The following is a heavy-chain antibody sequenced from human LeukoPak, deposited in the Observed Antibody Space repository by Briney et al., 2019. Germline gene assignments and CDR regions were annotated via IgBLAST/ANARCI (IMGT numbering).Heavy chain of an antibody. V-gene: IGHV4-30-2*01. CDR1: GGSISSGGYY. CDR3: AREEGGAFDI. Sequence: SETLSLTCTVSGGSISSGGYYWSWIRQPPGKGLEWIGYIYHSGSTYYNPSLKSRVTISVDRSKNQFSLKLSSVTAADTAVYYCAREEGGAFDIWGQGTMVTVSS. D-gene: IGHD1-26*01. CDR2: IYHSGST. J-gene: IGHJ3*02.